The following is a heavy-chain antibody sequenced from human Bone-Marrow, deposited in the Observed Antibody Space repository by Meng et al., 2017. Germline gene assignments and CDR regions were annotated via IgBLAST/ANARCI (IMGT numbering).Heavy chain of an antibody. Sequence: GESLKISCAASGFTFSSYAMHWVRQAPGKGLEWVAVISYDGSNKYYADSVKGRFTISRDNSKNTLYLQMNSLRAEDTAVYYCARGQYGDVADHFDYWGQGTLVTVSS. V-gene: IGHV3-30*01. CDR2: ISYDGSNK. CDR3: ARGQYGDVADHFDY. J-gene: IGHJ4*02. CDR1: GFTFSSYA. D-gene: IGHD4-17*01.